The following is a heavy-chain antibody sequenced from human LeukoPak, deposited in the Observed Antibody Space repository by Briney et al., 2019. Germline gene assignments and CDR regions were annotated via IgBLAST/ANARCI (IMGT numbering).Heavy chain of an antibody. V-gene: IGHV3-74*01. J-gene: IGHJ4*02. CDR2: INGDASST. Sequence: GGALRLSCAASGLTLSGYWMHWVRQAPGKGLVWVSRINGDASSTSYADSVKGRFTISRDNAKSTLYLQMNSLRVEDTAVYYCARARGNTYGYFEYWGQGTLVTVSS. CDR1: GLTLSGYW. CDR3: ARARGNTYGYFEY. D-gene: IGHD5-18*01.